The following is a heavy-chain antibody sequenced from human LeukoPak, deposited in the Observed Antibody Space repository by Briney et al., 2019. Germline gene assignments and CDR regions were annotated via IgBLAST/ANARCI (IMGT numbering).Heavy chain of an antibody. CDR3: ARGLASDYDFWSGYYHDAFDI. D-gene: IGHD3-3*01. CDR1: GGSFSGYF. V-gene: IGHV4-34*01. CDR2: IYYSGST. J-gene: IGHJ3*02. Sequence: SETLSLTCAVYGGSFSGYFWGWIRQPPGKGLEWTGSIYYSGSTYYNPSLKSRVTISVDTSKNQFSLKLSSVTAADTAVYYCARGLASDYDFWSGYYHDAFDIWGQGTMVTVSS.